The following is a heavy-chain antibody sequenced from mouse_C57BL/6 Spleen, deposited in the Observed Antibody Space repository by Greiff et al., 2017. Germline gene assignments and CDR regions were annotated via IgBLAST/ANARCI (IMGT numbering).Heavy chain of an antibody. CDR1: GYTFTDYY. CDR3: AREGTTGFAY. J-gene: IGHJ3*01. CDR2: IYPGSGNT. D-gene: IGHD1-1*01. Sequence: QVQLQQSGAELVRPGASVKLSCKASGYTFTDYYINWVKQRPGQGLERIARIYPGSGNTYYNEKFKGKATLTAEKSSSTAYMQLSSLTSEDSAVYFCAREGTTGFAYWGQGTLVTVSA. V-gene: IGHV1-76*01.